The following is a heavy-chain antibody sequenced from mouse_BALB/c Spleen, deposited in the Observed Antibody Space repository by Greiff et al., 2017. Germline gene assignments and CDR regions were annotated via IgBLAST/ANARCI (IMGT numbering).Heavy chain of an antibody. CDR3: ARSYGSRRPWFAY. J-gene: IGHJ3*01. V-gene: IGHV1S56*01. CDR1: GYTFTSYD. Sequence: VQVVESGPELVKPGALVKISCKASGYTFTSYDINWVKQRPGQGLEWIGWIYPGDGSTKYNEKFKGKATLTADKSSSTAYMQLSSLTSENSAVYFCARSYGSRRPWFAYWGQGTLVTVSA. CDR2: IYPGDGST. D-gene: IGHD1-1*01.